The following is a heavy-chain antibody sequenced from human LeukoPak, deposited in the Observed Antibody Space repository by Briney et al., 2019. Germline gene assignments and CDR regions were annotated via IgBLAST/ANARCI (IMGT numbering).Heavy chain of an antibody. D-gene: IGHD1-26*01. Sequence: GGSLRLSCAASGFTVSSNYMSWVRQAPGKRLEGVSIIYTGGGTYYADSVKGRFTISRDSSKNTLHLQMNSLRTEDTAVYYCARVTTLGARIIDYWGQGTLVTVSS. CDR1: GFTVSSNY. V-gene: IGHV3-66*02. CDR2: IYTGGGT. J-gene: IGHJ4*02. CDR3: ARVTTLGARIIDY.